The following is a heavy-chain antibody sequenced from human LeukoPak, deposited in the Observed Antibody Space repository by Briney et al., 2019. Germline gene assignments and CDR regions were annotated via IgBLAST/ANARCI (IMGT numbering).Heavy chain of an antibody. CDR3: AKFVSPLLWGVLYYFDY. Sequence: GGSLRLSCAASGFTFSSYAMSWVRQAPGKGLEWGSAISGSGGSTYYADSVKGRFTISRGNSKNTLYLQMNSLRAEDTAVYYCAKFVSPLLWGVLYYFDYWGQGTLVTVSS. CDR2: ISGSGGST. J-gene: IGHJ4*02. D-gene: IGHD2-2*01. V-gene: IGHV3-23*01. CDR1: GFTFSSYA.